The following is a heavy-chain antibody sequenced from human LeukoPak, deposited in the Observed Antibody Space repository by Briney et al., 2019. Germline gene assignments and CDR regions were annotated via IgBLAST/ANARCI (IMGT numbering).Heavy chain of an antibody. CDR1: GFTFSYYN. J-gene: IGHJ4*02. D-gene: IGHD1-26*01. Sequence: PGGSLTLSCAAYGFTFSYYNVNWVRQAPGKGLEWVSYIGSSGSPIYYADSVKGRFSISRDNANNTLYLQMSSLRDEDTAVYYCARDYSGSCFDYWGQGTLVTVSS. CDR2: IGSSGSPI. V-gene: IGHV3-48*02. CDR3: ARDYSGSCFDY.